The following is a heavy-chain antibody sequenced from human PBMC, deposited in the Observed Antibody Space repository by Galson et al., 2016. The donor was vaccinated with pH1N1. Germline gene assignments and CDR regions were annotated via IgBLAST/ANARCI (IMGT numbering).Heavy chain of an antibody. J-gene: IGHJ4*02. CDR1: GDTFRTHT. CDR3: VRGGQFVRYFDF. Sequence: SVKASCKASGDTFRTHTFNWVRQAPGQGLEWMGRITPAFGTADYAQKFQGRVAVTADKSTSTVYMEMLSLKSDDTAVYYCVRGGQFVRYFDFWGQGTLVVVSS. V-gene: IGHV1-69*08. D-gene: IGHD6-6*01. CDR2: ITPAFGTA.